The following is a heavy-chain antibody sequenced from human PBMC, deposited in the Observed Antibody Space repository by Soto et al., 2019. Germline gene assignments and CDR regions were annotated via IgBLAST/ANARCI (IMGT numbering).Heavy chain of an antibody. V-gene: IGHV3-13*01. D-gene: IGHD2-15*01. Sequence: HPGGSLRLSCAASGFTFSSYDMHWVRQATGKGLEWVSAIGTAGDTYYPGSVKGRFTISRENAKNSLYLQMNSLRAEDTAVYYCARDRIYCSGGSCYYYGMDVWGQGTTVTVSS. CDR1: GFTFSSYD. CDR2: IGTAGDT. CDR3: ARDRIYCSGGSCYYYGMDV. J-gene: IGHJ6*02.